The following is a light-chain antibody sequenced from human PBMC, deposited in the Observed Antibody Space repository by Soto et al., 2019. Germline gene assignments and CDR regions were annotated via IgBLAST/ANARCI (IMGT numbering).Light chain of an antibody. CDR1: QSIRSY. CDR3: QQSYTTPYT. J-gene: IGKJ2*01. CDR2: AAS. V-gene: IGKV1-39*01. Sequence: DIQMTQSPSSLSASVGDRVTITCRASQSIRSYLNWYQQKPGKAPNLLIYAASSLQGGVPSRFSGSGSGTDFTLTISSLQPEDFATYYCQQSYTTPYTFGQGTKLEIK.